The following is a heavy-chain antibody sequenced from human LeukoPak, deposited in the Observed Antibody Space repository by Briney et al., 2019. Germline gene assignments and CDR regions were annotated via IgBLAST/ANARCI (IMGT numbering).Heavy chain of an antibody. V-gene: IGHV3-74*01. CDR1: GFTFSIYW. J-gene: IGHJ4*02. CDR2: INSDGSST. Sequence: PGRSLRLSCAASGFTFSIYWVRWVRQAPGKGLVWVSSINSDGSSTSYADSVKGRFTISRDNAKNTLYLQMNTLRAEDTAVYYCASLDYWGQGTPVTVSS. CDR3: ASLDY.